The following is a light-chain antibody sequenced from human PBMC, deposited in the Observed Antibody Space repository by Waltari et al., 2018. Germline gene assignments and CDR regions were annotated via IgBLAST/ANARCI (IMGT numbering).Light chain of an antibody. V-gene: IGLV2-14*03. CDR3: SSYTSRNTLV. CDR1: SSDVATYNR. Sequence: QSALTQPASVSASLGQSITISCTGTSSDVATYNRFSWYQQYPGKAPELILYDVDNRPSGVSNRFSGSKSGNTASLTISGLQAEDEADYYCSSYTSRNTLVFGSGTKVTIL. CDR2: DVD. J-gene: IGLJ1*01.